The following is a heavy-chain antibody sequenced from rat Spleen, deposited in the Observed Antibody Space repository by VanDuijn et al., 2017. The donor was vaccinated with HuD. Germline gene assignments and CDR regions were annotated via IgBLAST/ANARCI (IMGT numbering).Heavy chain of an antibody. CDR3: ARRHYGYTDYFDY. Sequence: EVQLVESGGGLVQPGRSLKLSCEVSGFTFSNYGLAWVRQAPKKGLEWVAYISYDGDTTYYRDSVKGRFTISRDNAKSTLYLQMDSLRSEDTATYYCARRHYGYTDYFDYWGQGVMVTVSS. CDR2: ISYDGDTT. D-gene: IGHD1-9*01. CDR1: GFTFSNYG. J-gene: IGHJ2*01. V-gene: IGHV5-29*01.